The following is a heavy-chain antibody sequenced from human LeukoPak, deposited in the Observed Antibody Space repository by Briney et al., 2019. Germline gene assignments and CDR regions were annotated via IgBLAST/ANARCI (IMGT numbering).Heavy chain of an antibody. CDR2: IYYSGST. V-gene: IGHV4-39*07. Sequence: PSETLSLTCTVSGGSISSSSYYWGWIRQPPGKGLEWIGSIYYSGSTYYNPSLKSRVTISVDTSKNQFSLKLSSVTAADTAVYYCARATGFGSGIAGARGAPKYYFDYWGQGTLVTVSS. D-gene: IGHD6-13*01. J-gene: IGHJ4*02. CDR3: ARATGFGSGIAGARGAPKYYFDY. CDR1: GGSISSSSYY.